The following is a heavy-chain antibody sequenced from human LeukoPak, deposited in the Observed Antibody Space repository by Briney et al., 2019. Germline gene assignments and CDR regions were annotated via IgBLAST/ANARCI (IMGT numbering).Heavy chain of an antibody. CDR3: ARDTRFYCSGGSCSHDY. V-gene: IGHV3-20*04. CDR1: GFTFDDYG. Sequence: PGGSLRLSCVASGFTFDDYGMSWVRQAPGKGLEWVSGINWNGGSTGYADSVKGRLTISRDNAKNSLYLQMNSLRAEDTALYYCARDTRFYCSGGSCSHDYWGQGTLVTVSS. D-gene: IGHD2-15*01. CDR2: INWNGGST. J-gene: IGHJ4*02.